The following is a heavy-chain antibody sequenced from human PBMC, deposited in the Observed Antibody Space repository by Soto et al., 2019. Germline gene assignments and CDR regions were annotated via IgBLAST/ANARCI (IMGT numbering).Heavy chain of an antibody. CDR3: ARVPPATGPYYYYYYMDV. CDR2: TYYRSKWYN. CDR1: GDSVSSNSAA. V-gene: IGHV6-1*01. J-gene: IGHJ6*03. Sequence: SQTLSLTCAISGDSVSSNSAAWNWIRQSPSRGLEWLGRTYYRSKWYNDYAVSVKSRITINPDTSKNQFSLQLNSVTPEDTAVYYCARVPPATGPYYYYYYMDVWGKGTTVTVSS. D-gene: IGHD1-26*01.